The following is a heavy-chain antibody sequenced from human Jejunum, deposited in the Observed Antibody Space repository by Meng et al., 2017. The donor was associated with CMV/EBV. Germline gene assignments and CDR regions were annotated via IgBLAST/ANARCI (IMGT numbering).Heavy chain of an antibody. D-gene: IGHD6-25*01. J-gene: IGHJ4*02. CDR1: GGSITDYY. CDR3: ARAAVDTGDFDL. CDR2: FYYTGST. V-gene: IGHV4-4*07. Sequence: VQLQGSGPRMVKPSETLSLPCTVSGGSITDYYWSWIRQPAGKRLEWIGRFYYTGSTNYNPSLENRVTMSLDTSKNRFSLNLSSVTAADTAVYYCARAAVDTGDFDLWGLGILVTVSS.